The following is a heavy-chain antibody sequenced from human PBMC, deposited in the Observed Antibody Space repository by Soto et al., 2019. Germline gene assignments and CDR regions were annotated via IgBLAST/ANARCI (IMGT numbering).Heavy chain of an antibody. D-gene: IGHD3-22*01. CDR2: IYYSGST. CDR3: ARLPATFDYYDSSGPPPYYGMDV. CDR1: GGSISSYD. Sequence: SETLSLTSTVSGGSISSYDWSWIRQPPGKGLEWIGYIYYSGSTNYNPSLKSRVTISVDTSKNQFSLKLSSVTAADTAVYYCARLPATFDYYDSSGPPPYYGMDVWGQGTTVTVSS. J-gene: IGHJ6*02. V-gene: IGHV4-59*08.